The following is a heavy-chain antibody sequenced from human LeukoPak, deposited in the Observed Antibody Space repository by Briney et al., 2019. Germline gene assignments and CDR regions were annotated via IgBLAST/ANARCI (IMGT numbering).Heavy chain of an antibody. CDR2: IYYSGST. Sequence: PSETLSLTCTVSGGSISSYYWSWIRQPPGKGLEWIGYIYYSGSTNYNPSLKSRVTISVDTSKNQFSLKLSSVTAADTAVYYCARGGNDYGDYPWEGFDHWGQGTLVTVSS. CDR1: GGSISSYY. CDR3: ARGGNDYGDYPWEGFDH. D-gene: IGHD4-17*01. J-gene: IGHJ4*02. V-gene: IGHV4-59*01.